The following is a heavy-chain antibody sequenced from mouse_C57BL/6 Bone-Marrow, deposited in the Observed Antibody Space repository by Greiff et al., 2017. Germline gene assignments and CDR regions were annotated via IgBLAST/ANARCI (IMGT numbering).Heavy chain of an antibody. J-gene: IGHJ3*01. V-gene: IGHV1-69*01. CDR2: IDPSDSYT. CDR3: ARDDYSWFAY. Sequence: QVQLQQPGAELVMPGASVKLSCKASGYTFTSYWMHWVKQRPGQGLEWIGEIDPSDSYTNYNQKFKGKSTLTVDNSSSTAYMQLSSLTAEDSAVYYCARDDYSWFAYWGQGTLVTVSA. CDR1: GYTFTSYW. D-gene: IGHD2-4*01.